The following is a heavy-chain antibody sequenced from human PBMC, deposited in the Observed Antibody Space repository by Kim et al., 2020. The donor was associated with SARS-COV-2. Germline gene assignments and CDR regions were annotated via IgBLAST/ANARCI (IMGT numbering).Heavy chain of an antibody. CDR1: GDSISSRNS. Sequence: SETLSLTCAVSGDSISSRNSWSWVRQPPGKGLEWIGEIYHSGSTNYNPSLKSRVTISVDKSKNQFSLKLNSVTAADTAVYYCAGKGMAAAGRWDFYWGQGTLVTVSS. V-gene: IGHV4-4*02. J-gene: IGHJ4*02. CDR2: IYHSGST. CDR3: AGKGMAAAGRWDFY. D-gene: IGHD6-13*01.